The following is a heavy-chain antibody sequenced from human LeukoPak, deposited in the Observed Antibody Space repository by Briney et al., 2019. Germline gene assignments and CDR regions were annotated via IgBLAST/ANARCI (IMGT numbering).Heavy chain of an antibody. D-gene: IGHD2-2*01. J-gene: IGHJ4*02. Sequence: ASVKVSCKASGHTFTSYGISWVRQAPGQGLERMGWISAYNGNTNYAQNLQGRVTMTTDTSTSTAYMELRSLRSDDTAVYYCARSGVDRNPFDYWGQGTLVTVSS. V-gene: IGHV1-18*01. CDR3: ARSGVDRNPFDY. CDR1: GHTFTSYG. CDR2: ISAYNGNT.